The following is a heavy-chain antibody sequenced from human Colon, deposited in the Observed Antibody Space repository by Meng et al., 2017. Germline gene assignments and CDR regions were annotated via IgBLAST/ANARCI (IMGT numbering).Heavy chain of an antibody. Sequence: SETLSFTCTVFGGSISSYYWSWIRQPPGKGLEWIGYIYYSGSTNYNPSLKSRVTISVDTSKNQFSLKLSSVTAADTAVYYCARGGVGYGDVVDYWGQGTLVTVSS. CDR2: IYYSGST. V-gene: IGHV4-59*01. CDR3: ARGGVGYGDVVDY. J-gene: IGHJ4*02. D-gene: IGHD4-17*01. CDR1: GGSISSYY.